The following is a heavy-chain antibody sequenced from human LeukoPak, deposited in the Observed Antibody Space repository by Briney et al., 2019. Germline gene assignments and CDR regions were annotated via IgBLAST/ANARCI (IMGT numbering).Heavy chain of an antibody. Sequence: GGSLRLSCAGSEFTFNNYAMSWVRQAPGKGLEWVSALSGSGGSTYYADSVKGRFTISRDNSKNTLYLQMNSLRAEDTAVYYCAKVLITMIVVPRESFDYWGQGTLVTVSS. V-gene: IGHV3-23*01. CDR2: LSGSGGST. CDR3: AKVLITMIVVPRESFDY. CDR1: EFTFNNYA. J-gene: IGHJ4*02. D-gene: IGHD3-22*01.